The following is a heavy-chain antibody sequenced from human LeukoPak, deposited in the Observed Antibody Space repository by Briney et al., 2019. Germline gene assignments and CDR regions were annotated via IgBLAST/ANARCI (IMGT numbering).Heavy chain of an antibody. V-gene: IGHV3-21*01. CDR3: ARDPYSSGWYKDAFDI. CDR1: GFTFSSYS. D-gene: IGHD6-19*01. Sequence: GESLRLSCAASGFTFSSYSMNWVRQAPGKGLEWVSSISGSSSYINYADSVKGRFTISRDNAQNSLFLQLNSLRAEDTAVYYCARDPYSSGWYKDAFDIWGQGTMVTVSS. J-gene: IGHJ3*02. CDR2: ISGSSSYI.